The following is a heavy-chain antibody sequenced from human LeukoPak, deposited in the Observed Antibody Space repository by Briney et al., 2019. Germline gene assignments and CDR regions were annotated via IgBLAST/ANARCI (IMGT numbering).Heavy chain of an antibody. CDR1: GGSISGYY. CDR3: ARLRPDRSGYFDY. V-gene: IGHV4-59*01. J-gene: IGHJ4*02. CDR2: IYYTGST. Sequence: PSETLSLTCTVSGGSISGYYWNWIRRPPGKGLEWIGYIYYTGSTSYNPSLKSRVTISVDPSKNQFSLKLSSVPATGTAVYYCARLRPDRSGYFDYWGQGTLVTVSS. D-gene: IGHD3-22*01.